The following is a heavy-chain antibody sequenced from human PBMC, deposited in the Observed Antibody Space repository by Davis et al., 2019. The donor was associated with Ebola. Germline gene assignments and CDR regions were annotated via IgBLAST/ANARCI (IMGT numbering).Heavy chain of an antibody. CDR1: GYSFISFW. V-gene: IGHV5-51*01. J-gene: IGHJ4*02. Sequence: GESLKTSCAGSGYSFISFWNGWVRQMPGKGLEWMGIIYPGDSDAGYSPSFQGQVTMSAEKSISTVYLQWGSLKASDTAMYYCARRYYYGSGSYFFDQWGQGALVTVSS. D-gene: IGHD3-10*01. CDR3: ARRYYYGSGSYFFDQ. CDR2: IYPGDSDA.